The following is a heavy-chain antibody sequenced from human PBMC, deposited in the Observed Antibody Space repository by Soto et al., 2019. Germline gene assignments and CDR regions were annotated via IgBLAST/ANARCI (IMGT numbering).Heavy chain of an antibody. D-gene: IGHD6-6*01. V-gene: IGHV1-18*01. CDR1: GYTFTSYG. J-gene: IGHJ4*02. CDR3: ARRGPLSSGPCDY. Sequence: QVQLVQSGAEVKKPGASVKVSCKASGYTFTSYGISWVRQAPGQGLEWTGWFSAYNGNTNYAPKLQGRVTMTPATATSTAYMGLRSLRSDDTAVYYCARRGPLSSGPCDYWGQGTRVTVSS. CDR2: FSAYNGNT.